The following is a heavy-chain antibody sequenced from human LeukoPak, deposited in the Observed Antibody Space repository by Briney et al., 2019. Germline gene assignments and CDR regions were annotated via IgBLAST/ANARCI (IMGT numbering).Heavy chain of an antibody. V-gene: IGHV4-39*07. Sequence: SETLSLTCTVSGGSISSSSCYWGWIRQPPGKGLEWIGRIYTSGSTNYNPSLKSRLTKSVDTSKNQFSLKLSSVTAADTAVYYCARRNYYDSSGFRYYFDYWGQGTLVTVSS. J-gene: IGHJ4*02. CDR1: GGSISSSSCY. CDR2: IYTSGST. CDR3: ARRNYYDSSGFRYYFDY. D-gene: IGHD3-22*01.